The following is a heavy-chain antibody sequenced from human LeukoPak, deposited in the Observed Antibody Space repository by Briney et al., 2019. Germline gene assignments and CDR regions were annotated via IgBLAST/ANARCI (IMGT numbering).Heavy chain of an antibody. D-gene: IGHD3-9*01. J-gene: IGHJ4*02. V-gene: IGHV3-23*01. CDR2: ISGSGGST. Sequence: PGGSLRLSCAASGFTFSSYAMSWVRQAPGKGLEWASAISGSGGSTYYADSVKGRFTISRDNAKNSLYLQMNSLRAEDTAVYYCARIRYFDWFESDYWGQGTLVTVSS. CDR1: GFTFSSYA. CDR3: ARIRYFDWFESDY.